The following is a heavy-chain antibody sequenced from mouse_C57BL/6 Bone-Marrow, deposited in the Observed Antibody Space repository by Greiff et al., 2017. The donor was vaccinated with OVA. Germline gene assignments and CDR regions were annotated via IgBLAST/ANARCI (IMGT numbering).Heavy chain of an antibody. Sequence: EVKLMESGGGLVKPGGSLKLSCAASGFTFSDYGMHWVRQAPEKGLEWVAYISSGSSTIYYADTVKGRFTISSDNAKNTLFLQMTSLRSEDTAMYYCARPDYYGSSPYWYFDVWGTGTTVTVSS. CDR2: ISSGSSTI. J-gene: IGHJ1*03. D-gene: IGHD1-1*01. CDR1: GFTFSDYG. CDR3: ARPDYYGSSPYWYFDV. V-gene: IGHV5-17*01.